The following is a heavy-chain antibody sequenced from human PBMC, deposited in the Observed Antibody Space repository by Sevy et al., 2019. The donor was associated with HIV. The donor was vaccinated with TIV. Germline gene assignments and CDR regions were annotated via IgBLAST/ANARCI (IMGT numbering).Heavy chain of an antibody. CDR3: ARAKDYDGSGSYYTPYGMDV. J-gene: IGHJ6*02. V-gene: IGHV1-3*01. CDR1: GYTFTSYA. D-gene: IGHD3-10*01. CDR2: INAGNGNT. Sequence: ASVKVSCKASGYTFTSYAMHWVRQAPGQRLEWMGWINAGNGNTKYSQKFQGRVTITRDTSASTAYMELSSLRSEDTAVYYCARAKDYDGSGSYYTPYGMDVWGQGTTVTVSS.